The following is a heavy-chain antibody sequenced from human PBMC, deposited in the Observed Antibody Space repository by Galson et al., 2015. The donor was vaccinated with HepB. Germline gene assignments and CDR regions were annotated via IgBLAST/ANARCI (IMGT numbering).Heavy chain of an antibody. J-gene: IGHJ4*02. CDR1: GFTFDDYA. CDR2: ISWNSGSI. Sequence: SLRLSCAASGFTFDDYAMHWVRQAPGKGLEWVSGISWNSGSIGYADSVKGRFTISRDNAKNSLYLQMNSLRAEDTALYYCAKAAYYGDYEDYFDYWGQGTLVTVSS. D-gene: IGHD4-17*01. CDR3: AKAAYYGDYEDYFDY. V-gene: IGHV3-9*01.